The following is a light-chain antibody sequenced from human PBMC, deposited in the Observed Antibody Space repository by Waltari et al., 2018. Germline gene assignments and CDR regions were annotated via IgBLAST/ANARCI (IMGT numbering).Light chain of an antibody. CDR2: WAS. CDR1: QSVLYSSNNENY. CDR3: QKYHEAPVK. V-gene: IGKV4-1*01. J-gene: IGKJ1*01. Sequence: DIVITQSPDSLTVSLGERATINFQSSQSVLYSSNNENYLAWYQQQAGQPPKLLIIWASTRPSGVTDRFSGSGDGTDFTLTISSMKAEDVAVYDGQKYHEAPVKFGEGTKVELK.